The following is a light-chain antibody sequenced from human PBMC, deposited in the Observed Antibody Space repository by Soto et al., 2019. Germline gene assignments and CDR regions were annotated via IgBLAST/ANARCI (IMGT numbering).Light chain of an antibody. CDR1: SSNIGAGYD. J-gene: IGLJ3*02. CDR2: GNS. CDR3: QSYDISLTTWV. Sequence: QAVVTQPPSVSGAPRQRVTISCTGSSSNIGAGYDVHWYQQLPGTAPKLLIYGNSNRPSGVPDRFSGSKSGASASLAITGLQAEDEADYYCQSYDISLTTWVFGGGTKLIVL. V-gene: IGLV1-40*03.